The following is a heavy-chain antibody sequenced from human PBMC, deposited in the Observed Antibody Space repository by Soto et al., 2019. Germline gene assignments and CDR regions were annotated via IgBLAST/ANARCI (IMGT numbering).Heavy chain of an antibody. J-gene: IGHJ3*02. CDR1: GFTFSSYA. Sequence: QVQLVESGGGVVQPGRSLRLSCAASGFTFSSYAMHWVRQAPGKGLEWVAVISYDGSNKYYADSVKGRFTISRDNSKNTLYLQMNSLRAEDTAVYYCAREEDGYNIVKVDAFDIWGQGTMVTVSS. CDR2: ISYDGSNK. D-gene: IGHD5-12*01. CDR3: AREEDGYNIVKVDAFDI. V-gene: IGHV3-30-3*01.